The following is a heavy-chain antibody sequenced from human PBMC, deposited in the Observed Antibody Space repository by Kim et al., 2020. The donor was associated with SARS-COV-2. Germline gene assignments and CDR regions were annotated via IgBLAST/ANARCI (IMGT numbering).Heavy chain of an antibody. J-gene: IGHJ3*02. CDR1: GFTFSNFA. CDR3: AKPDGYYLGYAFDI. V-gene: IGHV3-23*01. Sequence: GGSLRLSCATSGFTFSNFAMTWVRQAPGKGLEWVSGISGNGIATDYAGSVKGRFTISRDNSKNTLYLQMNSLRAEDTAVYYCAKPDGYYLGYAFDIWGQG. D-gene: IGHD2-21*01. CDR2: ISGNGIAT.